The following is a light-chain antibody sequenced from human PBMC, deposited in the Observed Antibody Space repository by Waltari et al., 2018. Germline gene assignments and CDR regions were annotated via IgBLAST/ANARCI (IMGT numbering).Light chain of an antibody. Sequence: QSVLTQPPSASGTPGQRVTISCAGSSSNIGGSRPLDGYQQFPGTAPKLLIYSDNQRPSGVPDRFSGSRSGASAALAISGLQSEDEADYYCAAWDDSLKAWVFGGGTKLTVL. J-gene: IGLJ3*02. V-gene: IGLV1-44*01. CDR3: AAWDDSLKAWV. CDR1: SSNIGGSR. CDR2: SDN.